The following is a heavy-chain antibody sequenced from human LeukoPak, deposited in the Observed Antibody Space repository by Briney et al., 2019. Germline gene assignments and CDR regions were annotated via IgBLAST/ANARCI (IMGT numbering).Heavy chain of an antibody. Sequence: EASVKVSCKASGGTFSSYAISWVRQAPGQGLEWMGRVIPILGIANYAQKFQGRVTITADKSTSTAYMELSSLRSEDTAVYYCARANLTYSSSWYGSFDYWGQGTLVTVSS. CDR1: GGTFSSYA. D-gene: IGHD6-13*01. CDR2: VIPILGIA. V-gene: IGHV1-69*04. J-gene: IGHJ4*02. CDR3: ARANLTYSSSWYGSFDY.